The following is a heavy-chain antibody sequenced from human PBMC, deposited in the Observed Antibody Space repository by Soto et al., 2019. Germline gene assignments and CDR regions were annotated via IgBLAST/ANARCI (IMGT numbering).Heavy chain of an antibody. CDR1: GGSISSYY. J-gene: IGHJ6*02. CDR3: SRVNTNYYDSSGYYPLDYYYGMDV. V-gene: IGHV4-59*01. D-gene: IGHD3-22*01. Sequence: PSETLSLTCTVSGGSISSYYWSWIRQPPGKGLEFIGYIYYSGSTNYNPSLKSRVTISVDTSKSQFSLKLSSVTAADTAVYYCSRVNTNYYDSSGYYPLDYYYGMDVWGPGTTVTVSS. CDR2: IYYSGST.